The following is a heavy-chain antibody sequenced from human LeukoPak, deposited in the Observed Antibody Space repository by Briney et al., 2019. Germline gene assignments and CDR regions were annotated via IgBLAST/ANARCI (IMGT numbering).Heavy chain of an antibody. J-gene: IGHJ6*02. Sequence: GGSLRLSCAASGFTFSDYYMSWIRQAPGKGLELLSYTASSGGTFYYADSVKGRFTISRDNTKKSLYLQMNSLRAEDTAVYYCARLYYYSMDVWGQGTTVTVSS. V-gene: IGHV3-11*01. CDR1: GFTFSDYY. CDR2: TASSGGTF. CDR3: ARLYYYSMDV.